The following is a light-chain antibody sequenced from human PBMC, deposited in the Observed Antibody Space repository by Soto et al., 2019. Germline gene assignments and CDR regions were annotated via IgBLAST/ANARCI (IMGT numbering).Light chain of an antibody. CDR2: GAS. CDR3: QQFGNSPWT. V-gene: IGKV3-15*01. CDR1: QSVSSN. J-gene: IGKJ1*01. Sequence: EIVMTQSPATLSVSPGERATLSCRASQSVSSNLAWYQQKPGQAPRLLIYGASTRATGIPARFSGSGSGTEFTLTISRLEPEDFAVYFCQQFGNSPWTFGQGTRVEI.